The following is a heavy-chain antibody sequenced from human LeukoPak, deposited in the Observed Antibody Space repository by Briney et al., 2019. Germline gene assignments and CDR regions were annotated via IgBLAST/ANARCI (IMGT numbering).Heavy chain of an antibody. CDR1: GGSVSSYY. D-gene: IGHD2-15*01. CDR2: IYYSGST. J-gene: IGHJ4*02. Sequence: PSETLSLTCTVSGGSVSSYYWSWIRQPPGKGLEWIGYIYYSGSTNYNPSLKSRVTISVDTSKNQFSLKLSSVTAADTAVYYCARGSSGGSCYGQPFDYWGQGTLVTVSS. CDR3: ARGSSGGSCYGQPFDY. V-gene: IGHV4-59*02.